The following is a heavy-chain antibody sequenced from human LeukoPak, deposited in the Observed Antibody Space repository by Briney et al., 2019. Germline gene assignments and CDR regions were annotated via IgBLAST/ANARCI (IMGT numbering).Heavy chain of an antibody. J-gene: IGHJ4*02. CDR2: INPSGGST. Sequence: ASVKVSCKASGYTFTSYYMHWVRQAPGQGLEWMGIINPSGGSTSYAQKFQGRVTMTRDTSTSTVYMELSSLRSEDTAVYYCARVAWRGYSYGCFDYWGQGTLVTVSS. V-gene: IGHV1-46*01. D-gene: IGHD5-18*01. CDR3: ARVAWRGYSYGCFDY. CDR1: GYTFTSYY.